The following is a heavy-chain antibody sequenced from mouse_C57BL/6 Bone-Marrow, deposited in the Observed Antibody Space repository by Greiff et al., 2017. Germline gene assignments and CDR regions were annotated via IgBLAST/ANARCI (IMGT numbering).Heavy chain of an antibody. D-gene: IGHD1-1*01. J-gene: IGHJ2*01. CDR3: THYYYGSYYFDY. CDR1: GFNIKDDY. CDR2: IDPENGDT. V-gene: IGHV14-4*01. Sequence: VQLQQSGAELVRPGASVKLSCTASGFNIKDDYMHWVKQRPEQGLEWIGWIDPENGDTEYASQFQGKATIPADTSSNTAYLHLSSLTSEDTAVYYCTHYYYGSYYFDYWGQGTTLTVSS.